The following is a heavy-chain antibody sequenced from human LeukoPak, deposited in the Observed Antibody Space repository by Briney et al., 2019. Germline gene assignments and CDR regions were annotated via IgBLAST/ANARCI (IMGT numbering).Heavy chain of an antibody. J-gene: IGHJ4*02. CDR1: DGSISSYY. D-gene: IGHD3-10*01. Sequence: LSLTCTVSDGSISSYYWSWIRQPPGKGLEWISYISGSGTSIYHANSVKGRFTISRDNAKNSVYLQMNSLRAEDTAVYYCARETYYGSGSYSDFALDYWGQGTLVTVSS. CDR2: ISGSGTSI. V-gene: IGHV3-11*04. CDR3: ARETYYGSGSYSDFALDY.